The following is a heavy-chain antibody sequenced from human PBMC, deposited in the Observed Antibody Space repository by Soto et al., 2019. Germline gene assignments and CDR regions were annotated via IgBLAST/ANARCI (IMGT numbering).Heavy chain of an antibody. CDR1: GFTLSNAW. J-gene: IGHJ4*02. V-gene: IGHV3-15*01. CDR3: TGVNWGKLTF. D-gene: IGHD3-16*01. CDR2: IKSKTDGGTT. Sequence: EVQLVESGGGLVEPGGSLRLSCAASGFTLSNAWMSWVRQAPGKGLEWVGRIKSKTDGGTTEYAAPVRGRFTITRVDSIRALGLQMRSLESEATAMYYCTGVNWGKLTFGGQGMRANVSS.